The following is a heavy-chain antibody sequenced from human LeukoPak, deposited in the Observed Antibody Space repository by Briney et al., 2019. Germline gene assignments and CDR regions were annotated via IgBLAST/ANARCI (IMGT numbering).Heavy chain of an antibody. Sequence: SETLSLTCTVSGGSISSYYWSWIRQPAGKGLEWIGYIYYSGSTNYNPSLKSRVTISVDTSKNQFSLKLSSVTAADTAVYYCARHGADYYDSSGYYLALTWFDPWGQGTPVTVSS. CDR3: ARHGADYYDSSGYYLALTWFDP. CDR1: GGSISSYY. CDR2: IYYSGST. J-gene: IGHJ5*02. D-gene: IGHD3-22*01. V-gene: IGHV4-59*08.